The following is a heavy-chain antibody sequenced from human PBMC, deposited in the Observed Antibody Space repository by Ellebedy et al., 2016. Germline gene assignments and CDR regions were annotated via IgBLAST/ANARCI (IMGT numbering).Heavy chain of an antibody. CDR1: GFSFSDYN. D-gene: IGHD1-26*01. V-gene: IGHV3-48*02. J-gene: IGHJ4*02. CDR2: ISTDSDTI. Sequence: GGSLRLSCTASGFSFSDYNMNWVRQAPVKGLEWVSYISTDSDTIYYTDSVKGRFTISRDDAKNSLYLQMHSLRHEDTAVYYCARALRGSYTPDYWGQGTLVTVSS. CDR3: ARALRGSYTPDY.